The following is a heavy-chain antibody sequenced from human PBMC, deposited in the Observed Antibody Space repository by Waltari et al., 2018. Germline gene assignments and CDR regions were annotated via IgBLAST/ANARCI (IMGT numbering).Heavy chain of an antibody. CDR2: IYYSGTT. D-gene: IGHD2-2*01. J-gene: IGHJ3*02. Sequence: QVQLQESGPGLVKPSETLSLTCTVSGGSISSYYWAWSRQPPGKGLDWIGYIYYSGTTNYAPSRQIRVTISVDTSKNQFSLQLSSVPAADTAVYYCARGLGYCSSNRCFDAFDIWGQGTMVTVSS. CDR1: GGSISSYY. CDR3: ARGLGYCSSNRCFDAFDI. V-gene: IGHV4-59*01.